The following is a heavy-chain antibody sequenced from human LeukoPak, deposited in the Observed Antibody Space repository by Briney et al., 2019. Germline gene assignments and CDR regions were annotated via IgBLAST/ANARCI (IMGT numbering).Heavy chain of an antibody. Sequence: SETLSLTCTVSGGSISSNTYYWAWIRQPPGKGLEWIGSIYHTGSTYYNPSLKSRVTISVDPSKNRFSLQLSSVTAADTAVYYCAMPPLYCSSTSCYFAYWGQGTLVTVSS. CDR3: AMPPLYCSSTSCYFAY. CDR2: IYHTGST. J-gene: IGHJ4*02. V-gene: IGHV4-39*01. D-gene: IGHD2-2*01. CDR1: GGSISSNTYY.